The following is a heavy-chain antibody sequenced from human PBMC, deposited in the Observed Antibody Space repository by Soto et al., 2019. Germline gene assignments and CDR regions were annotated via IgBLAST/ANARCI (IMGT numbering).Heavy chain of an antibody. D-gene: IGHD3-9*01. J-gene: IGHJ4*02. Sequence: ASVKVSCKASGFTFTSSAVQWVRQARGQRLEWIGWIVVGSGNTNYAQKFQERVTITRDMSTSTAYMELSSLRSEDTAVYYCAADRGILSTGYYTGVFDYSGQGTLFTVSS. CDR2: IVVGSGNT. CDR1: GFTFTSSA. CDR3: AADRGILSTGYYTGVFDY. V-gene: IGHV1-58*01.